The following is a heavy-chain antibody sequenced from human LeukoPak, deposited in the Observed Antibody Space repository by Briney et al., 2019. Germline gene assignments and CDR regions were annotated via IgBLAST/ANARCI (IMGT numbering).Heavy chain of an antibody. CDR3: ARDRSPLEMATSGDDY. D-gene: IGHD5-24*01. CDR2: IVPILGIA. J-gene: IGHJ4*02. V-gene: IGHV1-69*04. Sequence: ASVKASCKASGGTFSSYAISWVRQAPGQGLEWMGRIVPILGIANYAQKFQGRVTITADKSTSTAYMELSSLRSEDTAVYYCARDRSPLEMATSGDDYWGQGTLVTVSS. CDR1: GGTFSSYA.